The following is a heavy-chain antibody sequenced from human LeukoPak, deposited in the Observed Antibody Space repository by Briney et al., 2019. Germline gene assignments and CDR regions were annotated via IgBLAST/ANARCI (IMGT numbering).Heavy chain of an antibody. J-gene: IGHJ4*02. Sequence: SVKVSCKSSGGTFSSHAISWVRQAPGQELEWMGGIIPILGTPKYAEKSQGRIAITADENTDTAYMELNSLRPEDTAMYFCARDGLQYSHGRAYWGQGTLVTVSS. D-gene: IGHD5-18*01. CDR2: IIPILGTP. CDR3: ARDGLQYSHGRAY. V-gene: IGHV1-69*01. CDR1: GGTFSSHA.